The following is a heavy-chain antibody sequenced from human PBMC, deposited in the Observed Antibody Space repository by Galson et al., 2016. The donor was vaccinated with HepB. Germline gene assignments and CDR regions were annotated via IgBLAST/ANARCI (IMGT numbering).Heavy chain of an antibody. CDR2: TFYRSQWHY. J-gene: IGHJ6*02. CDR1: GDSVSGNSVA. Sequence: CAISGDSVSGNSVAWMWIRQSPSRGLEWLGRTFYRSQWHYNYAESVKSRITINPDTSKSQFSLQLSSVTPEDTAVYYCVRAVPNWNYGMDVWGQGTAVTVSS. V-gene: IGHV6-1*01. D-gene: IGHD1-1*01. CDR3: VRAVPNWNYGMDV.